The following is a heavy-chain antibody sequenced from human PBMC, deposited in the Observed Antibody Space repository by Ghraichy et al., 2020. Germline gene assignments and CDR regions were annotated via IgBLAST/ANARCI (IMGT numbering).Heavy chain of an antibody. CDR3: AKPALFRSSFDD. CDR2: ISYDGTKK. J-gene: IGHJ4*02. V-gene: IGHV3-30*18. CDR1: AFIFSDYG. Sequence: GESLNISCAASAFIFSDYGMHWVRQAPGKGLEWVAVISYDGTKKYYGDSVKGRFIISRDNSKNTLYLQMNSLRPEDTAVYFCAKPALFRSSFDDWGQGTLVTVSS. D-gene: IGHD3-3*01.